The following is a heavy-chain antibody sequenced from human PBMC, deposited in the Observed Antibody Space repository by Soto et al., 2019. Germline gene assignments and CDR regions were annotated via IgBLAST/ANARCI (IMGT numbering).Heavy chain of an antibody. CDR2: IYWDDSK. V-gene: IGHV2-5*02. J-gene: IGHJ4*02. Sequence: QVILKASGPTLVKPTQTLTLTCAFSGFSLSTSGVGVGWIRQPQGKALEWLALIYWDDSKRYTPSLKSKLTITNDTSKDPVGLTMTNWEPLDTATYYPAHSGDSGYDYVVRHFDYWVQGTLVTVSS. D-gene: IGHD5-12*01. CDR3: AHSGDSGYDYVVRHFDY. CDR1: GFSLSTSGVG.